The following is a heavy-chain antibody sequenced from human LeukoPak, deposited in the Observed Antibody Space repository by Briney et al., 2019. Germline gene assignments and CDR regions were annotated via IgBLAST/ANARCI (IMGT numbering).Heavy chain of an antibody. V-gene: IGHV6-1*01. Sequence: SQTLSLTCAISGDSVSSNSGAWNWIRQSPSRGLEWLGRTYYRSKWDNDYAVSVKSRITINPDTSKNQFSLQLNSVTPDDTAVYYCARGVPGNTQFDYWGQGTLVTVSS. CDR2: TYYRSKWDN. J-gene: IGHJ4*02. CDR3: ARGVPGNTQFDY. CDR1: GDSVSSNSGA. D-gene: IGHD1/OR15-1a*01.